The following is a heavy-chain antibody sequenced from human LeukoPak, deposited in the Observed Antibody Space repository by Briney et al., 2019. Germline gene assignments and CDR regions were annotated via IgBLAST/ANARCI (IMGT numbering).Heavy chain of an antibody. Sequence: AASVKASCKASGGTFSSYAISWVRQAPGQGLEWMGGIIPIFGTANYAQKFQGRVTITTDEPTSTAYMELSSLRSEDTAVDYCATVKTNYGSGSYPAYFDYWGQGTLVTVSS. D-gene: IGHD3-10*01. CDR2: IIPIFGTA. J-gene: IGHJ4*02. CDR1: GGTFSSYA. CDR3: ATVKTNYGSGSYPAYFDY. V-gene: IGHV1-69*05.